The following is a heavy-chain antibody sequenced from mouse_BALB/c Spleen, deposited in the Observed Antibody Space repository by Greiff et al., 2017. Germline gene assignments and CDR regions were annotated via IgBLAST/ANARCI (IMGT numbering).Heavy chain of an antibody. CDR3: ARSILRLWYFDV. CDR2: ISSGSSTI. D-gene: IGHD1-2*01. J-gene: IGHJ1*01. V-gene: IGHV5-12-1*01. CDR1: GFAFSSYD. Sequence: EVKLVESGGGLVKPGGSLKLSCAASGFAFSSYDMSWVRQTPEKRLEWVAYISSGSSTIYYADTVKGRFTISRDNPKNTLFLQMTSLRSEDTAMYYCARSILRLWYFDVWGAGTTVTVSS.